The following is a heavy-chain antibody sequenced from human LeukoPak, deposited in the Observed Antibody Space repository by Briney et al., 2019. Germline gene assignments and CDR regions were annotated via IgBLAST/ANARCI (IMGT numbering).Heavy chain of an antibody. CDR2: INHSGST. J-gene: IGHJ4*02. CDR1: GGSFSGYY. D-gene: IGHD6-19*01. Sequence: SETLSLTCAVYGGSFSGYYWSWIRQPPGKGLEWTGEINHSGSTNYNPSLKSRVTISVDTSKNQFSLKLSSVTAADTAVYYCARVGSGWHLDYWGQGTLVTVSS. CDR3: ARVGSGWHLDY. V-gene: IGHV4-34*01.